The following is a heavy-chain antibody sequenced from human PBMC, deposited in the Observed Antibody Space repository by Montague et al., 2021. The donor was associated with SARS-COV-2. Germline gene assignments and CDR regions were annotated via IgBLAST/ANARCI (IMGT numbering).Heavy chain of an antibody. J-gene: IGHJ1*01. CDR2: IYNTGST. CDR3: ATVPPAYDDFDD. CDR1: GGSITSGYYD. D-gene: IGHD3-3*01. V-gene: IGHV4-61*01. Sequence: SETLSLTCTVSGGSITSGYYDWTWIRQPPGKGLEWIGYIYNTGSTNYNPSLKSRVTISMDTSKNQFSLKMVSVSAADTAVYYCATVPPAYDDFDDWGQGTLVTVSS.